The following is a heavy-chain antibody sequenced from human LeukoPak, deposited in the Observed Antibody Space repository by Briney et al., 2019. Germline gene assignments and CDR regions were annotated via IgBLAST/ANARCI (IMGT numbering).Heavy chain of an antibody. CDR2: VGGDGRT. Sequence: GGSLLLSRAASGFSFSPNAMSWFRQAPGRGLEWVAGVGGDGRTHYTDSVRCRFTISRDNSENTLHLQMNSLRVDDTAVYYCAKDMSWWVTVDFWGQGTLVTVSS. CDR3: AKDMSWWVTVDF. J-gene: IGHJ4*02. V-gene: IGHV3-23*01. D-gene: IGHD2-21*02. CDR1: GFSFSPNA.